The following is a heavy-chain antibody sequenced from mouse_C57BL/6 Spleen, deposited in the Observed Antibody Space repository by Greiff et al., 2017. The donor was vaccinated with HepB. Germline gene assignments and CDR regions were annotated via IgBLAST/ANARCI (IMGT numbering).Heavy chain of an antibody. D-gene: IGHD1-1*01. CDR2: INPNYGTT. J-gene: IGHJ3*01. CDR3: AREKFITTVVDWFAY. CDR1: GYSFTDYN. V-gene: IGHV1-39*01. Sequence: VQLQQSGPELVKPGASVKISCKASGYSFTDYNMNWVKQSNGKSLEWIGVINPNYGTTSYNQKFKGKATLTVDQSSSTAYMQLNSLPSEDSAVYYCAREKFITTVVDWFAYWGQGTLVTVSA.